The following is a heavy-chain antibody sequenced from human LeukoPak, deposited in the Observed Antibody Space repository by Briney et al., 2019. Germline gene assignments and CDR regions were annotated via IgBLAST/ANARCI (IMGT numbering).Heavy chain of an antibody. CDR3: ARLGGFGESIGF. Sequence: GASLQISCKGSGDTFSKYWIAWVRQMPGKGLEWMGIINPGDSDSKYSPSFQGQVTISVDKSISTAYLQWSSLKASDTAMYYCARLGGFGESIGFWGQGTLVTVSS. D-gene: IGHD3-10*01. CDR1: GDTFSKYW. J-gene: IGHJ4*02. V-gene: IGHV5-51*01. CDR2: INPGDSDS.